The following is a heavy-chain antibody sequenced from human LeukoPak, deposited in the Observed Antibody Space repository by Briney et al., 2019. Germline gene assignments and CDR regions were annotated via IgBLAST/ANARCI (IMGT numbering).Heavy chain of an antibody. V-gene: IGHV4-31*11. CDR1: GGSFSGYY. CDR2: VYYSGST. D-gene: IGHD5-18*01. Sequence: PSETLSLTCAVYGGSFSGYYWSWIRQLPGKGLEWIGYVYYSGSTYYNPSLKSRLTISLDTSKNQFSLKLSSVTAADTAVYYCARNFGGYSYGSTMDSWGQGTLVTVSS. J-gene: IGHJ4*02. CDR3: ARNFGGYSYGSTMDS.